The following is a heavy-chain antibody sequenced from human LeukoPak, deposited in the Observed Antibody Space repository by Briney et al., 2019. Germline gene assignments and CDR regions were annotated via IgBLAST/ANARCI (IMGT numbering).Heavy chain of an antibody. J-gene: IGHJ4*02. Sequence: GESLKISCKGSGYVFASHWIGWVRQMPEKGLEWMGIIYPGDSDTRYSPAFQGQVTISADKSNSTAYLQWSSLKASDTAMYYCARHSHYDFWSGYLDYWGQGTLVTVSS. V-gene: IGHV5-51*01. CDR2: IYPGDSDT. CDR1: GYVFASHW. CDR3: ARHSHYDFWSGYLDY. D-gene: IGHD3-3*01.